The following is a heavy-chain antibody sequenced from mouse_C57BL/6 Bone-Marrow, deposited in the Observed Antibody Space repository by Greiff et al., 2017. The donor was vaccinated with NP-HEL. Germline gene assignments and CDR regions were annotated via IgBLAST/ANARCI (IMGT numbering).Heavy chain of an antibody. CDR3: ARIDTTVVATDWYFDV. Sequence: EVHLVASGGGLVKPGGSLKLSCAASGFTFSDYGMHWVRQAPEKGLEWVAYISSGSSTIYYADTVKGRFTISRDNAKNTLFLQMTSLRSEDTAMYYCARIDTTVVATDWYFDVWGTGTTVTVSS. CDR2: ISSGSSTI. J-gene: IGHJ1*03. CDR1: GFTFSDYG. D-gene: IGHD1-1*01. V-gene: IGHV5-17*01.